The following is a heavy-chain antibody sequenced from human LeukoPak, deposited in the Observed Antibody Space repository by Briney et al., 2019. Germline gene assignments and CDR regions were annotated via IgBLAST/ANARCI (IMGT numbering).Heavy chain of an antibody. CDR2: ISSSSSYI. V-gene: IGHV3-21*01. J-gene: IGHJ4*02. CDR1: GFTVSNNF. CDR3: ARDYRRGIAVA. D-gene: IGHD6-19*01. Sequence: SGGSLRLSCAASGFTVSNNFMSWVRQAPGKGLEWVSSISSSSSYIYYADSVKGRFTISRDNAKNSLYLQMNSLRAEDTAVYYCARDYRRGIAVAWGQGTLVTVSS.